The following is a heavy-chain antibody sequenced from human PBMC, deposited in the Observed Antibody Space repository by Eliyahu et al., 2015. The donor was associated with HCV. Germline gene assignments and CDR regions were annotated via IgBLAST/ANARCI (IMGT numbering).Heavy chain of an antibody. J-gene: IGHJ4*02. CDR1: GVTFSSYW. CDR3: ASAGAGYGGGFEY. CDR2: INSDGSRT. Sequence: EVRLAESGGGLVQPGGSLRLSCAGSGVTFSSYWMHWVRQAPGKGLVWGSGINSDGSRTSYADSVKGRFTVSRDNAKKTLYLEMNSVGVDDTAIYYCASAGAGYGGGFEYWGQGALVTVSS. D-gene: IGHD4-23*01. V-gene: IGHV3-74*03.